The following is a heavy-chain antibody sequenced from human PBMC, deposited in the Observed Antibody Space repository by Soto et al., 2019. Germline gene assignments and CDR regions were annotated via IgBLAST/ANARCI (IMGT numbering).Heavy chain of an antibody. CDR1: GGSISSGGYY. D-gene: IGHD3-22*01. CDR3: ARHVRYYYDSRPHWFDY. Sequence: QVQLQESGPGLMKPSQTLSLTCTVSGGSISSGGYYWSWIRQHPGKGLEWIGYIYYSGSTYYNPSLKSRVTISVDTSKNQFSLKLSSVTAADTAVYYCARHVRYYYDSRPHWFDYWGQGTLVTVSS. CDR2: IYYSGST. V-gene: IGHV4-31*03. J-gene: IGHJ4*02.